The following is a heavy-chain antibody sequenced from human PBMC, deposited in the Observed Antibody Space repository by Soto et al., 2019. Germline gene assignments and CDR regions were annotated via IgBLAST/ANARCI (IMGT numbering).Heavy chain of an antibody. CDR1: GFTFSNAW. CDR2: IKSKTDGGTT. J-gene: IGHJ6*03. CDR3: TSRPIRYCSSTSCHSQVSDYYYMDV. V-gene: IGHV3-15*01. D-gene: IGHD2-2*01. Sequence: GGSLRLSCAASGFTFSNAWMSWVRQAPGKGLEWVGRIKSKTDGGTTDYAAPVKGRFTISRDDSKNTLYLQMNSLKTEDTAVYYCTSRPIRYCSSTSCHSQVSDYYYMDVWGKGTTVTVSS.